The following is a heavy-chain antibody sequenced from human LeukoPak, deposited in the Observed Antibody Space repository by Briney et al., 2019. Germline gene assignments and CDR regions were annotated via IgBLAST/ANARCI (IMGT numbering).Heavy chain of an antibody. Sequence: SETLSLTCAVYGGSFSGYYWSWIRQPPGKGLEWIGEINHSGSTNYNPSLKSRVTISVHTSKNQFSLKLSSVTAADTAVYYCAGAHCGGDCYSGRAFDIWGQGTMVTVSS. D-gene: IGHD2-21*02. CDR2: INHSGST. V-gene: IGHV4-34*01. CDR1: GGSFSGYY. CDR3: AGAHCGGDCYSGRAFDI. J-gene: IGHJ3*02.